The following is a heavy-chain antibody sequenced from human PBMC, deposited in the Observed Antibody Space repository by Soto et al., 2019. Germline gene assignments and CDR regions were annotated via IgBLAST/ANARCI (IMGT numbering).Heavy chain of an antibody. Sequence: EVQLAESGGNMVQPGGSLRLSCVASGFTFNNYDMLWVRQAPGKGLEYVSSISSNGGTTYYGNSVKGRFTISRDNSKNTLYLQMGSLRPEDMAVYYCVRRVSGNYDYWGQGTLVTVSS. CDR1: GFTFNNYD. J-gene: IGHJ4*02. V-gene: IGHV3-64*01. CDR2: ISSNGGTT. CDR3: VRRVSGNYDY. D-gene: IGHD1-7*01.